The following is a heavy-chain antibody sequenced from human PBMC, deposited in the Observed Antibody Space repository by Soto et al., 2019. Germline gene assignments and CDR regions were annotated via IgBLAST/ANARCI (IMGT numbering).Heavy chain of an antibody. CDR3: ARGRGGYYDILTGYYLFDY. CDR2: INHSGST. J-gene: IGHJ4*02. CDR1: GGSFRGYY. Sequence: TSETLSLTCAVYGGSFRGYYWRWIRQPPGKGLEWIGEINHSGSTNYNPSLKSRVTISVDTSKNQFSLKLSSVTAADTAVYYCARGRGGYYDILTGYYLFDYWGQGTLVTVSS. D-gene: IGHD3-9*01. V-gene: IGHV4-34*01.